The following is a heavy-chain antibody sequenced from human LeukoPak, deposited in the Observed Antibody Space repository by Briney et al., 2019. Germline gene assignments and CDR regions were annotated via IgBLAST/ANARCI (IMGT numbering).Heavy chain of an antibody. CDR2: IIPIFGTA. J-gene: IGHJ4*02. CDR3: ARDTFAGSEWLRFGDY. D-gene: IGHD5-12*01. CDR1: GGTFSSYA. Sequence: SVKVSCTASGGTFSSYAISWVRQAPGQGLEWMGGIIPIFGTANYAQKFQGRVTITADESTSTAYMELSSLRSEDTAVYYCARDTFAGSEWLRFGDYWGQETLVTVSS. V-gene: IGHV1-69*13.